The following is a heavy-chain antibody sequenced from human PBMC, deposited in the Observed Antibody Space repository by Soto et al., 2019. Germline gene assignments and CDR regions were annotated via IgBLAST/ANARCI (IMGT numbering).Heavy chain of an antibody. CDR3: ARDGPIYYDSSGYDY. CDR2: INAGSGNT. Sequence: GASVKVSCTASGYTFTSYAMHWVRQAPGQRLEWMGWINAGSGNTKYSQKFQGRVTITRDTSASTAYMELSSLRSEDTAVYYCARDGPIYYDSSGYDYWGQGTLVTVSS. CDR1: GYTFTSYA. J-gene: IGHJ4*02. D-gene: IGHD3-22*01. V-gene: IGHV1-3*01.